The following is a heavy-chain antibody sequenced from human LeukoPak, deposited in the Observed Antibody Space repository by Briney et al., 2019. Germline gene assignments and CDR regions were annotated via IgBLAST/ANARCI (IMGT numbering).Heavy chain of an antibody. J-gene: IGHJ6*02. CDR2: ISGNGNRT. V-gene: IGHV3-23*01. CDR1: GFIFGNYA. CDR3: ARDSRGYYDSSGPNPYYYYYGMDV. D-gene: IGHD3-22*01. Sequence: GGSLRLSCAASGFIFGNYALSWVRQAPGKGLEWVSIISGNGNRTYYADAVKGRFTISRDQSKNTLYLEMNSLRAEDTAVYYCARDSRGYYDSSGPNPYYYYYGMDVWGQGTTVTVSS.